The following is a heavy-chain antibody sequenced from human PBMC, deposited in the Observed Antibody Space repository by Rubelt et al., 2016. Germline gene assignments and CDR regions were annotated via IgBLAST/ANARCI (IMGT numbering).Heavy chain of an antibody. Sequence: RLSCAASGFTFSDYYMSWIRQAPGKGLEWVSYISSSGSTIYYADSVKGRFTISRDNAKNSLYLQMNSLRAEDTAVYYCAREAEDIVVVPAAITLNRYYYYGMDVWGQGTTVTVAS. V-gene: IGHV3-11*01. D-gene: IGHD2-2*01. CDR3: AREAEDIVVVPAAITLNRYYYYGMDV. J-gene: IGHJ6*02. CDR2: ISSSGSTI. CDR1: GFTFSDYY.